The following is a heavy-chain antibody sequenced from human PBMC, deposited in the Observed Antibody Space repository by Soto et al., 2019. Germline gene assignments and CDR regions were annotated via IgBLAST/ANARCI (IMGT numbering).Heavy chain of an antibody. CDR2: MNPNSGNT. V-gene: IGHV1-8*01. CDR3: ARDKDSSSSGLYYYYGMDV. Sequence: ASVKVSCKASGYTFTSYDINWVRQATGQGLEWMGWMNPNSGNTGYAQKFQGRVTMTRNTSISTAYMELSSLRSEDTAVYYCARDKDSSSSGLYYYYGMDVWGQGTTVTVSS. J-gene: IGHJ6*02. CDR1: GYTFTSYD. D-gene: IGHD6-6*01.